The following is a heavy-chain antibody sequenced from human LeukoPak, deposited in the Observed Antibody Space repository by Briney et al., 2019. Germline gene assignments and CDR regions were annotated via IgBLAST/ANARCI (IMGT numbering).Heavy chain of an antibody. CDR3: ARGTAKYSSGNWFDP. CDR2: IYYSGST. J-gene: IGHJ5*02. CDR1: GGSISSGDYY. D-gene: IGHD6-25*01. Sequence: LQTLSLTCTVSGGSISSGDYYWSWIRQPPGTGLEWIGYIYYSGSTYYNPSLKSRVTISVDTSKNQFSLKLSSVTAADTAVYYCARGTAKYSSGNWFDPWGQGTLVTVSS. V-gene: IGHV4-30-4*08.